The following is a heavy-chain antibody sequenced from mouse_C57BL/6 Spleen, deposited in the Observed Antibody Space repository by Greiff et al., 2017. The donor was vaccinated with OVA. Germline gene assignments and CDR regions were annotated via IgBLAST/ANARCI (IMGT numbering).Heavy chain of an antibody. D-gene: IGHD1-1*01. CDR2: ISSGSSTI. Sequence: EVKVVESGGGLVKPGGSLKLSCAASGFTFSDYGMHWVRQAPEKGLEWVAYISSGSSTIYYADTVKGRFTISRDNAKNTLFLQMTSLRSEDTAMYYCARLPVVAPYYFDYWGQGTTLTVSS. J-gene: IGHJ2*01. V-gene: IGHV5-17*01. CDR3: ARLPVVAPYYFDY. CDR1: GFTFSDYG.